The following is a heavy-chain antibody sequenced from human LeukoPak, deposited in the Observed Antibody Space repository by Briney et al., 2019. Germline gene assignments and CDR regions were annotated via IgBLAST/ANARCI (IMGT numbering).Heavy chain of an antibody. J-gene: IGHJ4*02. CDR2: INSDGSST. CDR3: ARDLSDFWSGWEYYFDY. Sequence: QTGGSLRLSCAASGFTFSSYWMHWVRQAQGKGLVWVSRINSDGSSTSYADSVKGRFTISRDNAKSTLYLQMNSLRAEDTAVYYCARDLSDFWSGWEYYFDYWGQGTLVTVSS. CDR1: GFTFSSYW. D-gene: IGHD3-3*01. V-gene: IGHV3-74*01.